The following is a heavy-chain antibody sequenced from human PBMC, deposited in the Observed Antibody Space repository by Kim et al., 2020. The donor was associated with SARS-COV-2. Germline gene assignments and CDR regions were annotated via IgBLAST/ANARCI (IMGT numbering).Heavy chain of an antibody. V-gene: IGHV3-23*01. CDR3: AKFLSGSYPRAGFDY. CDR1: GFSFSAYA. CDR2: TTAGGSGT. J-gene: IGHJ4*02. Sequence: GGSLRLSCAASGFSFSAYAMSWVRQAPGKGLEWVSGTTAGGSGTFYADSVKGRFAISRDNPKNTLYLEMNSLRAEDTAVYYCAKFLSGSYPRAGFDYWGQGTLVTVSS. D-gene: IGHD1-26*01.